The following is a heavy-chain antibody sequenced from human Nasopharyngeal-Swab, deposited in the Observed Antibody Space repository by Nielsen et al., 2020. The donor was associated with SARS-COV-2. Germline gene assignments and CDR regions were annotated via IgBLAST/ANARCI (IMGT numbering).Heavy chain of an antibody. CDR3: ARGNVLRYFDRADYGMDV. D-gene: IGHD3-9*01. CDR1: GYTFTSYG. J-gene: IGHJ6*02. V-gene: IGHV1-18*01. CDR2: ISAYNGNT. Sequence: ASVKVSCKASGYTFTSYGISWVRQAPGQGLEGMGWISAYNGNTNYAQKLQGRVTMTTDTSTSTAYMELRSLRSDDTAVYYCARGNVLRYFDRADYGMDVWGQGTTVTVSS.